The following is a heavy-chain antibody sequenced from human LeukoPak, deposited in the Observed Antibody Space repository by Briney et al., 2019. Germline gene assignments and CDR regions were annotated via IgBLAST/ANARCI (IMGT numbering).Heavy chain of an antibody. J-gene: IGHJ4*02. CDR3: ARLRGNYFPDF. Sequence: KSSETLSLTCTVSGGSMSGYYWTWIRQPPGKTLEWIAYIYYTGTTNYNPSLESRVTISVDTSRNQFSLTQRSVAAADTAVYYCARLRGNYFPDFWGQGTLVTVSS. CDR1: GGSMSGYY. V-gene: IGHV4-59*01. CDR2: IYYTGTT. D-gene: IGHD2/OR15-2a*01.